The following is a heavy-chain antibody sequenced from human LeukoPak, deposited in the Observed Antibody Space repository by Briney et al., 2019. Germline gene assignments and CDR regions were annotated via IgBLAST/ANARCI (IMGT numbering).Heavy chain of an antibody. Sequence: GGSLRLSCAASGFTFSSYAMSWVRQAPGKGLEWLSAISGSGGSTYYADSVKGRFTISRDNSKNTLYLQMNSLRAEYTAVYYCAKDRIAAPGITSDYWGQGTLVTVSS. CDR2: ISGSGGST. CDR1: GFTFSSYA. D-gene: IGHD6-6*01. J-gene: IGHJ4*02. CDR3: AKDRIAAPGITSDY. V-gene: IGHV3-23*01.